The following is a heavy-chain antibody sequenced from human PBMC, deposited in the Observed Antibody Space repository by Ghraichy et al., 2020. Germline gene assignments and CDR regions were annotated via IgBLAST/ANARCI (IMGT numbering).Heavy chain of an antibody. V-gene: IGHV3-48*02. CDR1: GFTFSSYN. CDR3: ARASTVVRYFYYDGMDV. D-gene: IGHD4-23*01. CDR2: ITSSSRTI. J-gene: IGHJ6*02. Sequence: GSLRLSCVGSGFTFSSYNMNWVRQAPGKSLEWVSYITSSSRTIAYADSVKGRFTISRDNAQNSLYLQMKSLRDEDTAVYYCARASTVVRYFYYDGMDVWGQGTTVTVSS.